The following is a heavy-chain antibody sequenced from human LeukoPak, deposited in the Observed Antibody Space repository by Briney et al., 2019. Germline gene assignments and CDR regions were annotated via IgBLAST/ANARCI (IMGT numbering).Heavy chain of an antibody. Sequence: GGSLRLSCAASGFTFSSYEMNWVRQAPGKGLEWVSYIGSSGSTIYYADSVKGRFTISRDNAKNSLYLQMNSLRAEDTAVYYCAPGTRYQLLSRVFWFDPSGHGTLVTASS. V-gene: IGHV3-48*03. CDR1: GFTFSSYE. CDR2: IGSSGSTI. J-gene: IGHJ5*02. CDR3: APGTRYQLLSRVFWFDP. D-gene: IGHD2-2*01.